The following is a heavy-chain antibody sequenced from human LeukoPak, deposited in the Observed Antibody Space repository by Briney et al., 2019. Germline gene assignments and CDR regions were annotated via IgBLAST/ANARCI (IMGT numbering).Heavy chain of an antibody. Sequence: PGGSLRLSCAASGFSFSTFAMGWVRQAPGKGLEWVSSISGSGGNTYYADSVKGRFTISRDNSKNTLYLQMNSLRAEDTAVYYCAKGWYFDLWGRGTLVTVSS. V-gene: IGHV3-23*01. CDR3: AKGWYFDL. CDR2: ISGSGGNT. CDR1: GFSFSTFA. J-gene: IGHJ2*01.